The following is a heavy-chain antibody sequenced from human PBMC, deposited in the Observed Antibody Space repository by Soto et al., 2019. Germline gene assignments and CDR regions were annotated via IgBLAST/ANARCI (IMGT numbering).Heavy chain of an antibody. D-gene: IGHD4-17*01. CDR2: FDPEDGET. CDR3: AIVLDYGDRDRHFDY. CDR1: GYTLTELS. Sequence: ASVKVSCKVSGYTLTELSMHWVRQAPGKGLEWMGGFDPEDGETIYAQKFQGRVTMTEDTSTDTAYMELSSLRSEDTAVYCCAIVLDYGDRDRHFDYWGQGTLVTVSS. V-gene: IGHV1-24*01. J-gene: IGHJ4*02.